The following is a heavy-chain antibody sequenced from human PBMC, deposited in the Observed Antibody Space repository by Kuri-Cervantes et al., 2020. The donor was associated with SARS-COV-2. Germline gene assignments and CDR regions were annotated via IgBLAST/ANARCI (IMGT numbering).Heavy chain of an antibody. V-gene: IGHV4-59*01. CDR1: GGSISSYY. J-gene: IGHJ4*02. D-gene: IGHD4-17*01. Sequence: SETLSLTCTVSGGSISSYYWSWIRQPPGKGLEWIGYIYYSGSTNYNPSLKSRVTISVDTSKNQFTLKLSSVTAADTAVYYCARGASYGDFDYWGQGTLVTVSS. CDR2: IYYSGST. CDR3: ARGASYGDFDY.